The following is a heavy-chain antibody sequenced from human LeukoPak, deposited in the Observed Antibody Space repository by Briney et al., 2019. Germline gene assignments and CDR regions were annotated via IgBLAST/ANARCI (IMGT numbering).Heavy chain of an antibody. J-gene: IGHJ4*02. Sequence: SETLSLTCTVSGGSISSGGYYWSWIRQHPGKGLEWIGYIHNSGSTYYNPSLKSPVSISVDTSKSHFSLRLSSVTAADTAVYYCARGEYYGSGSYYPGDYWGQGTLVTVSS. CDR2: IHNSGST. V-gene: IGHV4-31*01. D-gene: IGHD3-10*01. CDR3: ARGEYYGSGSYYPGDY. CDR1: GGSISSGGYY.